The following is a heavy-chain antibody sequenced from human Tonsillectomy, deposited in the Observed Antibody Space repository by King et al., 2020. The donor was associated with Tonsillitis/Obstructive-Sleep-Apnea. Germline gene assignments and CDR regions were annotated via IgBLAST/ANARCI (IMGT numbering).Heavy chain of an antibody. CDR1: GFSLTTGGVG. CDR3: AHRQGFCTGGNCPRWFDP. V-gene: IGHV2-5*02. Sequence: TLKESGPTLVQPTQTLTLTCTFSGFSLTTGGVGVGWIRQPPGRALEWLALIYWDDDKQYSPSLKSRLTITKDTSKNQVVLTLANVDPVDTATYYCAHRQGFCTGGNCPRWFDPWGQGTRVTVAS. D-gene: IGHD2-8*02. CDR2: IYWDDDK. J-gene: IGHJ5*02.